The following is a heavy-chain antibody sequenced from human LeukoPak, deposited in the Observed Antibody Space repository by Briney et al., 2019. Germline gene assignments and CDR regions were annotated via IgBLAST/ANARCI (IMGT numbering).Heavy chain of an antibody. CDR2: ISYDGSNK. D-gene: IGHD5-18*01. CDR1: GFIVSSYA. Sequence: GGSLRLSCAASGFIVSSYAMHWVRQAPGKGLEWVAVISYDGSNKYYADSVKGRFTISRDNSKNTLYLQMNSLRAEDTAVYYCAKEGYSYSYFDYWGQGTLVTVSS. V-gene: IGHV3-30*04. J-gene: IGHJ4*02. CDR3: AKEGYSYSYFDY.